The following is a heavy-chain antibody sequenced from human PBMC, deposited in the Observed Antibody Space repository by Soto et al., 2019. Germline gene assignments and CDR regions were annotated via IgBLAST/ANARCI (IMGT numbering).Heavy chain of an antibody. CDR1: GFTFSGYG. Sequence: VQLVESGGGVVQPGRSLRLSCVASGFTFSGYGMHWVRQAPGKGLEWVAIIRDDGSNIHYAYSVRGRFAISRDNSKNTVFLQMDSLGDEDTAVYYCARDGVGATAFWGYLDYWGQGALVTVSS. J-gene: IGHJ4*02. D-gene: IGHD3-16*01. CDR2: IRDDGSNI. CDR3: ARDGVGATAFWGYLDY. V-gene: IGHV3-33*01.